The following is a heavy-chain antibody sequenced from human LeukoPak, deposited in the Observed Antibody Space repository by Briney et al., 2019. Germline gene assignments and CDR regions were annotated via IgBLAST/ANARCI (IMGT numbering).Heavy chain of an antibody. V-gene: IGHV3-30*18. D-gene: IGHD5-18*01. CDR2: ISYDGSNK. CDR1: GFTFSSYG. Sequence: GVSLRRSCAASGFTFSSYGMHWLRQAPGKGLEGVAVISYDGSNKYYADSVKGRFTISRANSKNTLYLQMNSLRADDTAVYYCANAPAPYTYAAFDYWGQGTLVTVSS. CDR3: ANAPAPYTYAAFDY. J-gene: IGHJ4*02.